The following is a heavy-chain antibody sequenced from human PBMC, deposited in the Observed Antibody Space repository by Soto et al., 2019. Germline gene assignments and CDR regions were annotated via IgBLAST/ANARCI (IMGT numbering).Heavy chain of an antibody. D-gene: IGHD2-2*01. CDR3: ARGPHVGISTS. Sequence: GGSLRLSCAASGFNVSSNYMSWVRQAPGKGLEWLSVIYSGGSTYYAESVKGRFTISRDNSKNTLNLQMNALRVEDTAVYYCARGPHVGISTSWGQGTLVPVSS. CDR1: GFNVSSNY. CDR2: IYSGGST. J-gene: IGHJ4*02. V-gene: IGHV3-53*01.